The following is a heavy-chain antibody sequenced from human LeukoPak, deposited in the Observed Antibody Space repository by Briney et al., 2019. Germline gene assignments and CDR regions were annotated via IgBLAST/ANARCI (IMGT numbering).Heavy chain of an antibody. CDR1: GFAFSSYS. D-gene: IGHD3-10*01. CDR3: AREEPSYGSGSLGY. V-gene: IGHV3-21*01. CDR2: ISSSSSYR. J-gene: IGHJ4*02. Sequence: PGGSLRLSCAASGFAFSSYSMNWVRQAPGKGLEWVSYISSSSSYRSYADSVKGRFTISRDNAKNSLYLQMNSLRAEDTAVYCCAREEPSYGSGSLGYWGQGTLVTVSS.